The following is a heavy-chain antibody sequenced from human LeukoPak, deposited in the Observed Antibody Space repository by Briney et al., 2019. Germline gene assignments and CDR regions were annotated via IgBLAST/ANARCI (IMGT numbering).Heavy chain of an antibody. Sequence: GGSLRLSCAASGFTFSSYAMSWVRQPPGKGLVWVSAISGSGGSTYYADSVKGRFTISRDNSKNTLYLQMNGLRAEDTAVYYCAKDLRGGGAYFDYWGQGTLVTVSS. D-gene: IGHD3-16*01. J-gene: IGHJ4*02. CDR2: ISGSGGST. CDR1: GFTFSSYA. CDR3: AKDLRGGGAYFDY. V-gene: IGHV3-23*01.